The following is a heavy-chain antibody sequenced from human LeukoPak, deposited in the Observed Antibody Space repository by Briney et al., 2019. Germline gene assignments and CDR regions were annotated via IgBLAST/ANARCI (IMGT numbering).Heavy chain of an antibody. CDR3: ARLAAAGHSDY. CDR2: ISSNGRDT. Sequence: GGSLRLSYSASEFTFGTYAMLWVRQAPGKGLEYVSAISSNGRDTYYAASVRGRFSISRVNSNNTLYLQMSSLRPEDTAMYYCARLAAAGHSDYWGQGALVAVSS. D-gene: IGHD6-25*01. CDR1: EFTFGTYA. V-gene: IGHV3-64D*06. J-gene: IGHJ4*02.